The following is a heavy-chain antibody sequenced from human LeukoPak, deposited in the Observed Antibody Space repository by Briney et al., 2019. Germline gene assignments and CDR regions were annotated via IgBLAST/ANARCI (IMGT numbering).Heavy chain of an antibody. V-gene: IGHV3-11*01. CDR1: GFTFSDYY. CDR3: ARDSGTVVSPGVLDY. D-gene: IGHD2-15*01. J-gene: IGHJ4*02. Sequence: PGGSLRLSCAASGFTFSDYYMNWIRQAPGKGLEWVSCMSGSGSNIYYADSVKGRSTISRDNARNSMYLQMNSLRVEDTAVYYCARDSGTVVSPGVLDYWGQGTLVTVSS. CDR2: MSGSGSNI.